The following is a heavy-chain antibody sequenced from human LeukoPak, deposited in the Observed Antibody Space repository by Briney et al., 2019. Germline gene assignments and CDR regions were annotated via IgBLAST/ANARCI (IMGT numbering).Heavy chain of an antibody. V-gene: IGHV3-23*01. J-gene: IGHJ1*01. CDR2: ISASGGST. CDR1: GFTFSNYA. Sequence: GGSLRLSCAASGFTFSNYAMNWVRQAPGKGLEWVSVISASGGSTYYADSVKGRFTISRDNSKNSLYLQMNSLRTEDTALYYCARDSQEFFQHWGQGTLVTVSS. CDR3: ARDSQEFFQH.